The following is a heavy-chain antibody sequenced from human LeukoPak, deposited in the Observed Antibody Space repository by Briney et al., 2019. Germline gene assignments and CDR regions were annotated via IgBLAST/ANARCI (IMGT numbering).Heavy chain of an antibody. J-gene: IGHJ1*01. V-gene: IGHV3-48*03. CDR1: GFTFSSYE. D-gene: IGHD4-17*01. CDR2: ISSSGSTI. Sequence: PGGSLRLPCAASGFTFSSYEMSWVRQAPGKGLEWVSYISSSGSTIYYADSVKGRFTISRDNAKNSLYLQMNSLRAEDTAVYYCARDSGDYPEIYFQHWGQGTLVTVSS. CDR3: ARDSGDYPEIYFQH.